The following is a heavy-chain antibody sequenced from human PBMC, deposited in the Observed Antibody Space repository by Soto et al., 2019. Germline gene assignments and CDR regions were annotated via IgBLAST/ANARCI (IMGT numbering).Heavy chain of an antibody. J-gene: IGHJ4*02. CDR1: GFTVRSYA. Sequence: GGCLGLACAACGFTVRSYAMSGVRQAPGKGLEWVSAISGSGGSTYYADSVKGRFTISRYNSKNTLYLQMNSLRAEDTAVYYCAKLTRSSTETQSYWGQGTLVT. CDR3: AKLTRSSTETQSY. V-gene: IGHV3-23*01. CDR2: ISGSGGST. D-gene: IGHD1-26*01.